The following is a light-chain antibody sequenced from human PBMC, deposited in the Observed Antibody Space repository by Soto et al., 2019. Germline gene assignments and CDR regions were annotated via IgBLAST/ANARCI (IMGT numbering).Light chain of an antibody. Sequence: QSVLTQPPSVSGAPGQRVTISCTGGSSNFGAGYDVHWYQQFPGTAPRLLMYGNSLRPSGVPDRFSGSKSGTSASLAISGLQAADEADYYCCCCSYAGSSSFRVLFGGGTQLTVL. CDR1: SSNFGAGYD. CDR2: GNS. CDR3: CCCSYAGSSSFRVL. J-gene: IGLJ2*01. V-gene: IGLV1-40*01.